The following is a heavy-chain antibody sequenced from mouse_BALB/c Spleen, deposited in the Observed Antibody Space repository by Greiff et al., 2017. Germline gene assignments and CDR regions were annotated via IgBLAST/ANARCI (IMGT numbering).Heavy chain of an antibody. D-gene: IGHD1-1*01. J-gene: IGHJ2*01. Sequence: EVKVVESGGGLVQPKGSLKLSCAASGFTFNTYAMNWVRQAPGKGLEWVARIRSKSNNYATYYADSVKDRFTISRDDSQSMLYLQMNNLKTEDTAMYYCVRQYGSSYYFDYWGQGTTLTVSA. CDR2: IRSKSNNYAT. CDR3: VRQYGSSYYFDY. V-gene: IGHV10-1*02. CDR1: GFTFNTYA.